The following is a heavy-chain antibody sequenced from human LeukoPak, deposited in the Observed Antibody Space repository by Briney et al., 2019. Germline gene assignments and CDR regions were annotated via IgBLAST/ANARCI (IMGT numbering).Heavy chain of an antibody. J-gene: IGHJ3*02. CDR3: ARDCSGGSCHGAFDI. CDR1: GASIRSSDYY. V-gene: IGHV4-30-4*01. D-gene: IGHD2-15*01. CDR2: IYDSGST. Sequence: SSETLSLTCTVSGASIRSSDYYWSWIRQPPGKGLEWIGYIYDSGSTYYNPSLKSRITISVDTSENRFSLKLSSVTATDTAVYYCARDCSGGSCHGAFDIWGQGTMVTVSS.